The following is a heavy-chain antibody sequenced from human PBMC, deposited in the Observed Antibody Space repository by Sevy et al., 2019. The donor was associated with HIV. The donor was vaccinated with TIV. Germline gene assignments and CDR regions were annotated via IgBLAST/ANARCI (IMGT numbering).Heavy chain of an antibody. CDR2: IYFTGNA. V-gene: IGHV4-59*01. CDR1: GGSMSSYF. J-gene: IGHJ4*02. CDR3: ARDSTSRPRVLDY. Sequence: SETLSLTCSVSGGSMSSYFWTWVRQSPGKGLEWIGNIYFTGNADYSPPLKSRVTLSLDTSKSQFSLTLKSVTAADTAIYFCARDSTSRPRVLDYWGQGTLVTVSS. D-gene: IGHD6-6*01.